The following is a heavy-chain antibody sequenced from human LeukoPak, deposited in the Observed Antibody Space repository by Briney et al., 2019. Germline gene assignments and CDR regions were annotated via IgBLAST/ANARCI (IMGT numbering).Heavy chain of an antibody. CDR2: IYPGDSDT. CDR3: ARSGLGDSCVY. Sequence: GESLKISCKGSGYSFTTYWIGWVRQMPGKGLEWMGIIYPGDSDTKYSPSLQGQVTISADKSISTAYLQWSSLKASDTATYYCARSGLGDSCVYWGQGTLVTVSS. J-gene: IGHJ4*02. V-gene: IGHV5-51*01. CDR1: GYSFTTYW. D-gene: IGHD3-16*01.